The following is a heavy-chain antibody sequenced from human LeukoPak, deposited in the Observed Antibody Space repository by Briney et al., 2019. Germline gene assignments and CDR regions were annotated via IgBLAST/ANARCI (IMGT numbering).Heavy chain of an antibody. CDR1: GFTVSSYY. CDR2: IFSGGNT. D-gene: IGHD5-18*01. Sequence: GGSLRLSCAASGFTVSSYYMSWVRQAPGKGLEGVSVIFSGGNTYYADPVKGRFTISRDNSKNTLYLQMNGLRAGDTAVYYCARAEGPSSYGYYFDFWGQGTLVTVSS. J-gene: IGHJ4*02. CDR3: ARAEGPSSYGYYFDF. V-gene: IGHV3-66*01.